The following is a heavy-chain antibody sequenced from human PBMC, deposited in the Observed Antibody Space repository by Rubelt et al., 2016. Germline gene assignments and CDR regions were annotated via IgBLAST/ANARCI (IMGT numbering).Heavy chain of an antibody. CDR3: ARSDSSGWREIDY. V-gene: IGHV1-18*01. J-gene: IGHJ4*02. D-gene: IGHD6-25*01. CDR1: GYTFNNFG. Sequence: QVQLVQSGAEVKKPGASVKVSCKASGYTFNNFGISWVRQAPGQGLEWMGWISGNNANTNYAQKLQGRATMTTDTSTNTAYMELRSLRSDDTAVYYCARSDSSGWREIDYWGQGTLVTVSS. CDR2: ISGNNANT.